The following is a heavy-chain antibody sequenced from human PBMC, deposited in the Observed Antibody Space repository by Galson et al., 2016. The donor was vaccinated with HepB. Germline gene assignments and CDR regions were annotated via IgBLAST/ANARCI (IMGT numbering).Heavy chain of an antibody. D-gene: IGHD4-23*01. CDR3: ARVAGNPGWTAYYDY. Sequence: TLSLTCTVSGGSISSGGFYWTWIRQNPGKGLEWIGNIYYSGTTPYNPSLKSRVTISEDTSNNQFSLKLTSVTAADTAVYYCARVAGNPGWTAYYDYWGLGTLVTVSS. V-gene: IGHV4-31*03. J-gene: IGHJ4*02. CDR2: IYYSGTT. CDR1: GGSISSGGFY.